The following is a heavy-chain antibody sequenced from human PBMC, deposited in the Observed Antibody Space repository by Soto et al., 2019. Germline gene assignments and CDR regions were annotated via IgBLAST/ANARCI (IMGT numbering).Heavy chain of an antibody. V-gene: IGHV1-18*01. CDR1: GYTFTSYG. CDR3: ARTLSRIYYYYMDV. CDR2: ISAYNGNT. Sequence: ASVKVSCKASGYTFTSYGINWVRQAPGQGLEWMGWISAYNGNTNYAQKLQGRVTMTTDTSTSTAYMELRSLRSDDTAVYYCARTLSRIYYYYMDVWGKGTTVTVSS. J-gene: IGHJ6*03.